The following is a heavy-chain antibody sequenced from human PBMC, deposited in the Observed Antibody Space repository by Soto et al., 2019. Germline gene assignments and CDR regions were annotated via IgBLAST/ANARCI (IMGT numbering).Heavy chain of an antibody. J-gene: IGHJ4*02. D-gene: IGHD3-10*01. CDR1: GYSLNELS. CDR3: ATGGPAGDFAN. V-gene: IGHV1-24*01. CDR2: CDPEDGEI. Sequence: QVHLVQSGAEVKKPGASVKVSCKVSGYSLNELSIHWVRQAPGKGLEWMGGCDPEDGEIVYAQKFQGRVTMTEDTSTDTANMDLISLRSEDTAVYYCATGGPAGDFANWGQGTLVTVSS.